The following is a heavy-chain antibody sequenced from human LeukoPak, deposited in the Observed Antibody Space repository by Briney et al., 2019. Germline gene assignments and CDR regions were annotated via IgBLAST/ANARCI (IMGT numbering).Heavy chain of an antibody. CDR1: GFTFSSYS. CDR2: ISSSSSYI. Sequence: PGGSLRLSCAASGFTFSSYSMNWVRQAPGKGLEWVSSISSSSSYIYYADSVKGRFTISRDNAKNSLYLQMNSLRAEDTAVYYCARDQPGYYYDSSGYRVGDAFDIWGQETMVTVSS. CDR3: ARDQPGYYYDSSGYRVGDAFDI. D-gene: IGHD3-22*01. V-gene: IGHV3-21*01. J-gene: IGHJ3*02.